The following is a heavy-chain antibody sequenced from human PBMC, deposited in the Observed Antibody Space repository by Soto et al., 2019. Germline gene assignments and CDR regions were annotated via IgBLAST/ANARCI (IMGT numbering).Heavy chain of an antibody. J-gene: IGHJ6*02. V-gene: IGHV3-30*18. CDR1: GFTFSSYG. Sequence: GGSLRLSCAASGFTFSSYGMHWVRQAPGKGLEWVAVISYDGSNKYYADSVKGRFTISRDNSKNTLYLQMNSLRAEDTAVYYCAKGRNQQWLVHYYYGMDVWGQGTTVTVSS. D-gene: IGHD6-19*01. CDR2: ISYDGSNK. CDR3: AKGRNQQWLVHYYYGMDV.